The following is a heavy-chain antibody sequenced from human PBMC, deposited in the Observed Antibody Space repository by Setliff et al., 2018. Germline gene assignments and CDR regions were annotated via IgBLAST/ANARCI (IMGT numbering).Heavy chain of an antibody. CDR1: GYTFSTYG. Sequence: ASVKVSCKASGYTFSTYGLHWVRQAPGQGPEWMGMIITNTGKTSYAQKFQGRVTMTTDTSTGTGYMEPRSLRSDDTAVYFCARFGGSCSSSSCYASDLWGQGTMVTVSS. CDR2: IITNTGKT. D-gene: IGHD2-2*01. CDR3: ARFGGSCSSSSCYASDL. V-gene: IGHV1-18*01. J-gene: IGHJ3*01.